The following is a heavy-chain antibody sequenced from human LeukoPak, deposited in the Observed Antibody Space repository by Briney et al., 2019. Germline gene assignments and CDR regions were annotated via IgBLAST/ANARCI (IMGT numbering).Heavy chain of an antibody. CDR2: INPNSGGT. CDR1: GYTFTGYY. J-gene: IGHJ4*02. V-gene: IGHV1-2*02. D-gene: IGHD3-9*01. Sequence: ASVKVSCKASGYTFTGYYMHWVRQAPGQGLEWMGWINPNSGGTNYAQKFQGRVTMTRDTSISTAYMELSRLRSDDTAVYYCAGDQHASYYDILTGYYKGPLDYWGQGTLVTVSS. CDR3: AGDQHASYYDILTGYYKGPLDY.